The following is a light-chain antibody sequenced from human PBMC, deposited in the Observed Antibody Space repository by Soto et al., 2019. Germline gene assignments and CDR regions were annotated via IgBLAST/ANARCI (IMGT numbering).Light chain of an antibody. CDR2: DVT. V-gene: IGLV2-11*01. CDR3: CSYAGSYIYV. Sequence: QSALTQPRSVSGSPGQSVTISCTGTSSDVCGYNYVSWYQQHPDKAPKVMIYDVTKRPSGVPDRFSGSKSGNTASLTISGLQAEDEADYYCCSYAGSYIYVFGTGTKLTVL. J-gene: IGLJ1*01. CDR1: SSDVCGYNY.